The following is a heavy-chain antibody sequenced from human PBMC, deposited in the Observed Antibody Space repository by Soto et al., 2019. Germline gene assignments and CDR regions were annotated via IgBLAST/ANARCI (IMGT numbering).Heavy chain of an antibody. D-gene: IGHD6-19*01. CDR2: INPSGGST. CDR1: GYTFTSYY. V-gene: IGHV1-46*03. Sequence: VSVKLSCKASGYTFTSYYMHWGRQAHGQGLEWMGIINPSGGSTSYAQKFQGRVTMTRDTSTSTVYMELSSLRSEDTAVYYCARDIGSSGWYGHDAFDIWGQGTMVTVSS. J-gene: IGHJ3*02. CDR3: ARDIGSSGWYGHDAFDI.